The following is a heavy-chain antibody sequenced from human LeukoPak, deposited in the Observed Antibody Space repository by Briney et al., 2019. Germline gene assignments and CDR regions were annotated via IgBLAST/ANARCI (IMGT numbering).Heavy chain of an antibody. CDR2: ISGSGGST. CDR3: AKGDSSGWYGPYFDY. J-gene: IGHJ4*02. D-gene: IGHD6-19*01. Sequence: PGGSLRLSCAASGFTFSSYVLSSVRQAPGKGLEWVSAISGSGGSTYYADSVNGRFTISRDNSKNTLYLQMNSLRAEDTAVYYCAKGDSSGWYGPYFDYWGQGTLVTVSS. V-gene: IGHV3-23*01. CDR1: GFTFSSYV.